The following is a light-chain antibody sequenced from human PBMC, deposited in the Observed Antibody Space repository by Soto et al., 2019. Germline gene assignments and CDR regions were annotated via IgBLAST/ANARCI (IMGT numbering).Light chain of an antibody. J-gene: IGLJ1*01. CDR3: SSYTSSSTPYV. CDR1: SSDIGGYSY. Sequence: QSVLTQPASVSGSPGQSITISCTGTSSDIGGYSYASWYQQHPGKAPKLMIYEVNNRPSGISDRFSGSKSGNTASLTISGLQAEDEADYYCSSYTSSSTPYVFGTGTKVTVL. V-gene: IGLV2-14*01. CDR2: EVN.